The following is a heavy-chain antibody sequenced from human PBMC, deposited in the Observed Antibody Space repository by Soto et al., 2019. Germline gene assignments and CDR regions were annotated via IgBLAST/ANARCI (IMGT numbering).Heavy chain of an antibody. V-gene: IGHV3-23*01. CDR3: AREGRAGAAGSGEYYQK. CDR2: ISGSGGST. D-gene: IGHD6-13*01. CDR1: GFTFSSYA. J-gene: IGHJ1*01. Sequence: GGYLRLSCAASGFTFSSYAMSLVRQTPGKGLEWVSAISGSGGSTYYADTVKGRFTISRDNSKNTLYLQMNSLRAEDTVVYYCAREGRAGAAGSGEYYQKWGQATLVTV.